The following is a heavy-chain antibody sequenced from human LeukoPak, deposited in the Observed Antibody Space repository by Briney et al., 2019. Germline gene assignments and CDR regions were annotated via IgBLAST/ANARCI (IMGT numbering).Heavy chain of an antibody. CDR2: IYYSGST. D-gene: IGHD3-10*01. CDR1: GGSISSYY. CDR3: ARGGSGSYYNDY. Sequence: SETLSLTCTVSGGSISSYYWSWIRQPPGKGLEWIGYIYYSGSTNYNPSLKSRVTISVDTSKNQFSLKLSSVTAADTAVYYCARGGSGSYYNDYWGQGTLVTVSS. V-gene: IGHV4-59*08. J-gene: IGHJ4*02.